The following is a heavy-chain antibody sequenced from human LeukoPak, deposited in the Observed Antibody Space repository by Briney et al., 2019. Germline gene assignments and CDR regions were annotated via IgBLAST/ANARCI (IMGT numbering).Heavy chain of an antibody. CDR1: GFTFSSYA. CDR2: ISSSGAST. D-gene: IGHD5-18*01. V-gene: IGHV3-23*01. J-gene: IGHJ5*02. CDR3: ASRGYSSP. Sequence: GGSLRLSCAASGFTFSSYAMSWVRQAPGRGLEWVSVISSSGASTYYADSVKGRFTISRDNSKTTLYLQMNSLRAEDTAVYYCASRGYSSPWGQGTLVTVSS.